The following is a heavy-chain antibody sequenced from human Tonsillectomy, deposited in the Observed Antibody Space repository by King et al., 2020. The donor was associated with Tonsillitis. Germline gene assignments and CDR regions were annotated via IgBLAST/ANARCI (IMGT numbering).Heavy chain of an antibody. CDR2: IYHSGST. V-gene: IGHV4-4*01. CDR1: GGSISTSNW. D-gene: IGHD3-10*01. J-gene: IGHJ6*02. CDR3: ARAYYGSWNGLDV. Sequence: QLQESGPGVVKPPGTLSLTCDVSGGSISTSNWWTWVRQPPGKGLEWIGEIYHSGSTNYNPSLKSRVTISVDKSKNKFSLSLNSVTAADTAVYWCARAYYGSWNGLDVWGQGTTVTVSS.